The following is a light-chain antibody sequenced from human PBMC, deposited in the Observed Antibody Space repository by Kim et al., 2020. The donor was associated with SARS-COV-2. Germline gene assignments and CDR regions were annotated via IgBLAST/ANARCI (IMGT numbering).Light chain of an antibody. Sequence: SVGDRATIACRASQSINTYLNWYQQKPGEAPKLLIYAASTLQSGVPSRFSGSGSGTDFTLTISSLQPEDFAIYYCQQSHTAPLLTFGGGTKVDIK. CDR2: AAS. J-gene: IGKJ4*01. V-gene: IGKV1-39*01. CDR3: QQSHTAPLLT. CDR1: QSINTY.